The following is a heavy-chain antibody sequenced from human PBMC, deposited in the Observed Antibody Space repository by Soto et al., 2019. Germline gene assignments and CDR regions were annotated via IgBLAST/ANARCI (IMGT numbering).Heavy chain of an antibody. Sequence: QVQLVESGGGLVKPGGSLRLSCVASGFTFSDHYMTWIRQAPGKGLEWLSYISTSSSYTNYADSVKGRFTISRDNAMNSLYLQMNRVRAEDTAVYYCARLRLKGYFDYWGQGTLVTVSS. CDR2: ISTSSSYT. CDR1: GFTFSDHY. J-gene: IGHJ4*02. CDR3: ARLRLKGYFDY. V-gene: IGHV3-11*05.